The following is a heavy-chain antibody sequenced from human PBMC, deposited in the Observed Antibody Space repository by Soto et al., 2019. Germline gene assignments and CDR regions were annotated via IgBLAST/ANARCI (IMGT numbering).Heavy chain of an antibody. CDR2: IIPIFGTA. CDR1: GGTFSSYA. V-gene: IGHV1-69*13. CDR3: ARAGYCSGGSCYFDY. J-gene: IGHJ4*02. D-gene: IGHD2-15*01. Sequence: SVKVSCKASGGTFSSYAISWVRQAPGQGLEWMGGIIPIFGTANYAQKFQGRVTITADESTSTAYMELSSLRSEDTAVFYCARAGYCSGGSCYFDYWGLGTLVTVSS.